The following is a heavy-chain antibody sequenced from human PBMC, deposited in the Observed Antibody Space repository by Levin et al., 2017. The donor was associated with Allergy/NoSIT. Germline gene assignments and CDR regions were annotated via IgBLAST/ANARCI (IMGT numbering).Heavy chain of an antibody. CDR3: ARGRVVVPTRYYYYGMDV. V-gene: IGHV4-34*01. J-gene: IGHJ6*02. D-gene: IGHD2-2*01. Sequence: SETLSLTCAVYGGSFSGYYWSWIRQPPGKGLEWIGEINHSGSTNYNPSLKSRVTISVDTSKNQFSLKLSSVTAADTAVYYCARGRVVVPTRYYYYGMDVWGQGTTVTVSS. CDR2: INHSGST. CDR1: GGSFSGYY.